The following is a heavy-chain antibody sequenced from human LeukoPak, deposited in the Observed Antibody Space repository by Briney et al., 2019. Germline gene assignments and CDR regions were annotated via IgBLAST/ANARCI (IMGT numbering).Heavy chain of an antibody. J-gene: IGHJ6*03. Sequence: GGSLRLSCAASGFTFSSYSMNWVRQAPGKGLEWVXXXXSSLSTIYYADSVKGRFTTSRDNAKNSLYLQMNSLRDEDTAVYYCARAYSSSLYYYYYMDVWGKGTTVTVSS. D-gene: IGHD6-6*01. CDR1: GFTFSSYS. CDR2: XXSSLSTI. CDR3: ARAYSSSLYYYYYMDV. V-gene: IGHV3-48*02.